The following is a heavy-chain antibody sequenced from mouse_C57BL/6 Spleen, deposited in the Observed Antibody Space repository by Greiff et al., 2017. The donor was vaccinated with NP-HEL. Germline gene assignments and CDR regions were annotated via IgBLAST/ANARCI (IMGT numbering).Heavy chain of an antibody. CDR2: INPYNGGT. Sequence: EVQLQQSGPVLVKPGASVKMSCKASGYTFTDYYMNWVKQSHGKSLEWIGVINPYNGGTSYNQKFKGKATLTVDKSSSTAYMELNSLTSEDSAVYYCARSSWDTTVVFDYWGQGTTLTVSS. D-gene: IGHD1-1*01. CDR1: GYTFTDYY. V-gene: IGHV1-19*01. CDR3: ARSSWDTTVVFDY. J-gene: IGHJ2*01.